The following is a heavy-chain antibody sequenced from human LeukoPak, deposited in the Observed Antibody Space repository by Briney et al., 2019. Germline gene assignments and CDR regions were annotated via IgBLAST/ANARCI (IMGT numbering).Heavy chain of an antibody. CDR3: ARGYYYGSGSYYSFFDY. CDR1: GGAISSGGYY. CDR2: IYYSGST. V-gene: IGHV4-31*03. Sequence: SQTLSLTCTVTGGAISSGGYYWSWIRQHPGKGLKCIGYIYYSGSTYYNPSLKSRVTISVDTSKNQFSLKLSSVTAADTAVYYCARGYYYGSGSYYSFFDYWGQGTLVTVSS. J-gene: IGHJ4*02. D-gene: IGHD3-10*01.